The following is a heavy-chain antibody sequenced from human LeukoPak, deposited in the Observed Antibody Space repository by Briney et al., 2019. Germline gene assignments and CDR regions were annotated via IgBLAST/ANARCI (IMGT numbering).Heavy chain of an antibody. V-gene: IGHV4-30-4*08. CDR1: GGSISSGDYY. D-gene: IGHD1-26*01. CDR2: IYYSGST. J-gene: IGHJ4*02. CDR3: AREWEPYYFDY. Sequence: PPQTLSLTCTVSGGSISSGDYYWSWIRQPPGKGLEWIVYIYYSGSTYYNPSLKSRVTISVDTSKNQFSLKLSSVTAADTAVYYCAREWEPYYFDYWGQGTLVTVSS.